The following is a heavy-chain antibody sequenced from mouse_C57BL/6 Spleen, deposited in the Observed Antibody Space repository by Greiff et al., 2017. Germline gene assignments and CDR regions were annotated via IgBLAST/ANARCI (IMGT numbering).Heavy chain of an antibody. Sequence: EVKLQESEGGLVQPGSSMKLSCTASGFTFSDYYMAWVRQVPEKGLEWVANINYDGSSTYYLDSLKSRFIISRDNAKNILYLQMSSLKSEDTATYYCARDESSFYYGSSYWYFDVWGTGTTVTVSS. V-gene: IGHV5-16*01. J-gene: IGHJ1*03. CDR2: INYDGSST. D-gene: IGHD1-1*01. CDR3: ARDESSFYYGSSYWYFDV. CDR1: GFTFSDYY.